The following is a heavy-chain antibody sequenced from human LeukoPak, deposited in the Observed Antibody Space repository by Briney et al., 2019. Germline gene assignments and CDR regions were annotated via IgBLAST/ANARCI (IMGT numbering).Heavy chain of an antibody. J-gene: IGHJ4*02. CDR1: GYTFTGYY. V-gene: IGHV1-2*02. Sequence: GASVKVSCKASGYTFTGYYIHWVRQAPGQGLGWMGWINLSSGGKSDAPKFEGRVNVTRDTSIGAAYMVVCRLRTNVTTVYYCAREVGGDGHNVDYWGQGTLVTVSS. D-gene: IGHD5-24*01. CDR2: INLSSGGK. CDR3: AREVGGDGHNVDY.